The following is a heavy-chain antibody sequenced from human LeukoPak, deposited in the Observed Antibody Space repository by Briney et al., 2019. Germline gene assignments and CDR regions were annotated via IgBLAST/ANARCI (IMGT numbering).Heavy chain of an antibody. J-gene: IGHJ4*02. D-gene: IGHD5-12*01. CDR3: ARVGRGYSGYDYPFDY. Sequence: ASVKVSCKASGYTFTSYGISWVRQAPGQGLEWMGWISAYNGNTNYAQKLQGGVTMTTDTSTSTAYMELRSLRSDDTAVYYCARVGRGYSGYDYPFDYWGQGTLVTVSS. CDR1: GYTFTSYG. CDR2: ISAYNGNT. V-gene: IGHV1-18*01.